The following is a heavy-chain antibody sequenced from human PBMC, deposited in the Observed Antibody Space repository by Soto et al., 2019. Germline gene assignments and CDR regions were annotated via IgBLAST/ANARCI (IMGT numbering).Heavy chain of an antibody. V-gene: IGHV3-9*01. Sequence: SLRLSCAASGFTFDDYAMHWVRQAPGKGLEWVSGISWNSGSIGYADSVKGRFTISRDNAKNSLYLQMNSLRAEDTALYYCSITAKRIPRTPFHFWGQATLVTVSS. CDR2: ISWNSGSI. CDR3: SITAKRIPRTPFHF. J-gene: IGHJ4*02. D-gene: IGHD5-18*01. CDR1: GFTFDDYA.